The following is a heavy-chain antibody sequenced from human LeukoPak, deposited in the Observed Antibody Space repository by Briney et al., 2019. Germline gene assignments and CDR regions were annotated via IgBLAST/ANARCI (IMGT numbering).Heavy chain of an antibody. CDR1: GFTVSSKY. V-gene: IGHV3-53*01. D-gene: IGHD5-18*01. J-gene: IGHJ4*02. CDR2: IYSGGST. CDR3: AKDPIQLWTPIDY. Sequence: GGSLRLSCAASGFTVSSKYMSWVRQAPGKGLEWVSVIYSGGSTCYADSVKGRFTISRDNSKNTLYLQMNSLRAEDTAVYYCAKDPIQLWTPIDYWGQGTLVTVSS.